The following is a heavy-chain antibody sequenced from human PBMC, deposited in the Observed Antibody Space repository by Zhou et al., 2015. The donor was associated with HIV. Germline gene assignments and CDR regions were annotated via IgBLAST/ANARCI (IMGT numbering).Heavy chain of an antibody. CDR3: ARENFRNYYDSSGYPGAFDY. Sequence: QVQLVQSGAEVKKPGSSVKVSCKASGGTFSSYTISWVRQAPGQGLEWMGRIIPILGIANYAQKFQGRVTITADKSTSTAYMELSSLRSEDTAVYYCARENFRNYYDSSGYPGAFDYWGQGTLVTVSS. CDR2: IIPILGIA. V-gene: IGHV1-69*08. CDR1: GGTFSSYT. D-gene: IGHD3-22*01. J-gene: IGHJ4*02.